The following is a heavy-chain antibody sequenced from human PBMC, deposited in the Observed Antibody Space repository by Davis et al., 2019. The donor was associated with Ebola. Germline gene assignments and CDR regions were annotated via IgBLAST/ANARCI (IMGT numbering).Heavy chain of an antibody. Sequence: SETLSLTCAVYGGSSSGYYWSWIRQPPGKGLEWIGEINHSGSTNYNPSLKSRVTMSVDTSKNQFSLKLSSVTAADTAVYYCARHEAYSDTLYGMDVWGQGTTITVSS. CDR1: GGSSSGYY. CDR3: ARHEAYSDTLYGMDV. CDR2: INHSGST. D-gene: IGHD6-13*01. J-gene: IGHJ6*02. V-gene: IGHV4-34*01.